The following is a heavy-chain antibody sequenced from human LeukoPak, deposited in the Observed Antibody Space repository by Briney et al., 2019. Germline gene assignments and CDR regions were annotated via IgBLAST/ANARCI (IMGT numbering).Heavy chain of an antibody. V-gene: IGHV4-59*08. CDR1: GGSISSYY. CDR3: ARRDSSSWSSFDY. D-gene: IGHD6-13*01. J-gene: IGHJ4*01. Sequence: PSETLSPTCTVSGGSISSYYWSWIRQPPGKGLEWIGYIYYSGSTNYNPSLKSRVTMSVDTSKNQFSLKLSSVTAADTAVYYCARRDSSSWSSFDYCGHGTLVTVSS. CDR2: IYYSGST.